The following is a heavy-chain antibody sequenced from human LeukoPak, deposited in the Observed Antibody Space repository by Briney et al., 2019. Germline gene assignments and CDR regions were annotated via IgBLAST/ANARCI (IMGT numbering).Heavy chain of an antibody. J-gene: IGHJ4*02. Sequence: SETLSLTCTVSGGSISSYYWSWIRQPAGKGLEWIGRIYTSGSTNYNPSLKSRVTMSVDTSKNQFSLKLSSVTAADTAVYYCARALFYSYDSSGYYWSDWGQGTLVTVSS. CDR3: ARALFYSYDSSGYYWSD. V-gene: IGHV4-4*07. D-gene: IGHD3-22*01. CDR2: IYTSGST. CDR1: GGSISSYY.